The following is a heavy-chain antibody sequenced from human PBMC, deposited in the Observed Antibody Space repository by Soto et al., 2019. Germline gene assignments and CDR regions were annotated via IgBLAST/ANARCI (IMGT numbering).Heavy chain of an antibody. CDR3: ALSTSDY. Sequence: EVQLVESGGGLVKPGGSLRLSCGASGFSFNNAWLNWVRQAPGKGLEWVGRIKSKSDGELAEYAAPVKDRFTISRDDSKNTVFLQMNSLKTEDTAVYSCALSTSDYWGQGTLVTVSS. V-gene: IGHV3-15*07. CDR2: IKSKSDGELA. CDR1: GFSFNNAW. J-gene: IGHJ4*02.